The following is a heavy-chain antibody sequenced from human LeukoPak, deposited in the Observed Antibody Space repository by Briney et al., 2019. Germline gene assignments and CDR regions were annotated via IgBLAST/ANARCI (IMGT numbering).Heavy chain of an antibody. CDR1: GDSVSGNSAA. CDR2: TYYRSKWYN. D-gene: IGHD3-10*01. J-gene: IGHJ4*02. V-gene: IGHV6-1*01. Sequence: SQTLSLTCAISGDSVSGNSAAWNWIRQSPSRGLEWLGRTYYRSKWYNDYAVSVKSRITINPDTSKNQFSLQLNSVTPEDTAVYYCAREAELWFGELSYYFDYWGQGTLVTVSS. CDR3: AREAELWFGELSYYFDY.